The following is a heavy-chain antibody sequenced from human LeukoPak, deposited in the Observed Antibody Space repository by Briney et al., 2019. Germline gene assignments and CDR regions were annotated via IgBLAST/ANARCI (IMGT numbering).Heavy chain of an antibody. Sequence: GGSLRLSCAASGFTFSSYAMSWVRQAPGKGLEWVSAISGSGGSTYYADSVKGRFTISRDNSKNTLYLQMNSLRAEDAAVYYCAKEPYYCSGGSCGANWFDPWGQGALVTVSS. CDR2: ISGSGGST. CDR3: AKEPYYCSGGSCGANWFDP. D-gene: IGHD2-15*01. V-gene: IGHV3-23*01. J-gene: IGHJ5*02. CDR1: GFTFSSYA.